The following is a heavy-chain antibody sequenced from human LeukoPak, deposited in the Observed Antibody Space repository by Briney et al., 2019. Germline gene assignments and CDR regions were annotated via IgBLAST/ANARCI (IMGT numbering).Heavy chain of an antibody. CDR1: GYTFTSYA. CDR3: ASPYDSSGYYGPLGY. CDR2: INAGNGNT. D-gene: IGHD3-22*01. Sequence: ASVKVSCKASGYTFTSYAMHWVRQAPGQRLEWMGWINAGNGNTKYSQKFQGRVTITRDTSASTAYMELSSLRSEDTAVYYCASPYDSSGYYGPLGYWGQGTLVTVSS. J-gene: IGHJ4*02. V-gene: IGHV1-3*01.